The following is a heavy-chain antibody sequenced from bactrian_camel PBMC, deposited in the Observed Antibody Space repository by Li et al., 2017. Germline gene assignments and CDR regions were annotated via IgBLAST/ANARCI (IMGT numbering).Heavy chain of an antibody. CDR2: IYVGAGTT. CDR3: AADVGSMSGNCQPNY. V-gene: IGHV3S54*01. Sequence: QVQLVESGGDSVQAGGSLRLSCVASGATDSINGMGWYRQAPGKEREGIAAIYVGAGTTFYADSVKGRFTISQDNAKNTLSLQMNNPQPEDTAMYYCAADVGSMSGNCQPNYWGQGTQVTVS. J-gene: IGHJ4*01. D-gene: IGHD6*01. CDR1: GATDSING.